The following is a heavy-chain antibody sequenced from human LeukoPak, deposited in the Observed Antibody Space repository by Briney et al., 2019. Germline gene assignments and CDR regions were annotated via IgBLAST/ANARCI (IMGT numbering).Heavy chain of an antibody. D-gene: IGHD3-22*01. CDR2: IKEDGSEK. CDR1: GFTFRKHW. CDR3: ARDEDPPLTYYYDSSGSRNPLVY. V-gene: IGHV3-7*01. Sequence: GGSLRLSCAADGFTFRKHWMSWVRQAMGKGLECVAKIKEDGSEKHYVDSVKGRFTISRDNTKNSLYLQMNSLRAEDTAVYYCARDEDPPLTYYYDSSGSRNPLVYWGQGTLVTVSS. J-gene: IGHJ4*02.